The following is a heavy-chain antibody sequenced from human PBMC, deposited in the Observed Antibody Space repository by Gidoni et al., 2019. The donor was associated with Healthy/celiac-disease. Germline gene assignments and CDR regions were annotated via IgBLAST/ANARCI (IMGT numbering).Heavy chain of an antibody. D-gene: IGHD2-2*01. J-gene: IGHJ4*02. V-gene: IGHV3-21*01. Sequence: EVQLVESGGGLVKPGGSLRLSCAASGFTFSSYSMNWVRQAPGTGLEWVSSISSSSSYRYYADSVKGRFTISRANAKNSLYLQMNSLRAEETAVYYCARGEVVPAAMSYWGQGTLVTVSS. CDR3: ARGEVVPAAMSY. CDR2: ISSSSSYR. CDR1: GFTFSSYS.